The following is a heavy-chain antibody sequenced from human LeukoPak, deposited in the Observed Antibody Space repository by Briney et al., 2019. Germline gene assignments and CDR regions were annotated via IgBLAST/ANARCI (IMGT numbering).Heavy chain of an antibody. V-gene: IGHV1-18*01. CDR1: GYTFTNYG. J-gene: IGHJ4*02. CDR3: ARDFRDTSGYYYASRD. D-gene: IGHD3-22*01. Sequence: ASVKVSCKASGYTFTNYGFNWVRQAPGQGLEWMGWINAYNGNTNYAQKLQGRVTMTTDTSTSTAYMELRSLRSDDTAVYYCARDFRDTSGYYYASRDWGQGTLVTVSS. CDR2: INAYNGNT.